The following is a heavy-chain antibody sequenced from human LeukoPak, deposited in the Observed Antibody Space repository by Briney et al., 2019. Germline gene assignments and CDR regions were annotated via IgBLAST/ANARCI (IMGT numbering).Heavy chain of an antibody. Sequence: GGSLRLSCAASGFTVSSNYMSWVRQAPGKGLEWVSVIYSGGSTYYADSVKGGFTISRDNSKNTLYLQMNSLRAEDTAVYYCARAGYYSPFYYYYGMDVWGQGTTVTVSS. D-gene: IGHD3-3*01. CDR3: ARAGYYSPFYYYYGMDV. V-gene: IGHV3-66*01. CDR2: IYSGGST. J-gene: IGHJ6*02. CDR1: GFTVSSNY.